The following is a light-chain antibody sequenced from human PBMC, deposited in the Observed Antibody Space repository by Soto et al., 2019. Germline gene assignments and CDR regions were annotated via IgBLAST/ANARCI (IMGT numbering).Light chain of an antibody. CDR2: EVT. V-gene: IGLV2-14*01. Sequence: QSVLTQPACVSVSPGQSITISCTGTGSDVGGYDYVSWYQHHPGKAPKVMIYEVTNRPSGVSNRFSGSKSGNTASLTISGLLAEDEADYYCSSYTSSSTYAFGTGTKVTVL. CDR1: GSDVGGYDY. J-gene: IGLJ1*01. CDR3: SSYTSSSTYA.